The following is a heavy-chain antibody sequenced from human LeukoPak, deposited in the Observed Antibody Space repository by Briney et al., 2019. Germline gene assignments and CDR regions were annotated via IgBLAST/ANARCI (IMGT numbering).Heavy chain of an antibody. CDR2: IIPIFGTA. J-gene: IGHJ4*02. V-gene: IGHV1-69*05. CDR3: AKYSSGQRYDY. Sequence: VASVKVSCKASGGTFSSYAIGWVRQAPGQGLEWMGGIIPIFGTANYAQKFQGRVTITTDESTSTAYMELSSLRSEDTAVYYCAKYSSGQRYDYWGQGTLVTVSS. D-gene: IGHD6-19*01. CDR1: GGTFSSYA.